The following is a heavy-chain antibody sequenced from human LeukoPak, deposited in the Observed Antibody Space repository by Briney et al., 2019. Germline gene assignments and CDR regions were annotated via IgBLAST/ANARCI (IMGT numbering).Heavy chain of an antibody. J-gene: IGHJ3*02. CDR2: IGHDGRNK. Sequence: PGGSLRLSCEASGITFGNSGMHWVRQAPGKGLEWVAYIGHDGRNKFYTESLRGRFTISGDNSMKMAYLQMNSLRTEDTAIYFCAKDGDWTFDIWGQGTMVTVSS. V-gene: IGHV3-30*02. CDR3: AKDGDWTFDI. D-gene: IGHD2-21*01. CDR1: GITFGNSG.